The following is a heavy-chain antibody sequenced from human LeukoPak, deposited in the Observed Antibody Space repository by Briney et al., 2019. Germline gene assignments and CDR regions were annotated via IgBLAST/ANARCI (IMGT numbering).Heavy chain of an antibody. CDR1: GYSFTSYW. Sequence: GESLKISCKGSGYSFTSYWIGWLGQMPGKGLEWMGIIYPVDSDTRYGPSFQGQVPTSADKSISTAYLQWSSLKASDTAMYYCARQNNAHFDYWGQGTLVTVSS. D-gene: IGHD1-14*01. V-gene: IGHV5-51*01. CDR2: IYPVDSDT. CDR3: ARQNNAHFDY. J-gene: IGHJ4*02.